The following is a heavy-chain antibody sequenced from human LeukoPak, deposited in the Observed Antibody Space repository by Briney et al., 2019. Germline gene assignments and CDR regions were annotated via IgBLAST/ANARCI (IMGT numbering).Heavy chain of an antibody. CDR3: AREKQQLTPGGFDY. D-gene: IGHD6-13*01. CDR1: GGSISSGGYY. CDR2: IYYSGST. Sequence: SETLSLTCTVSGGSISSGGYYWSWLRQHPGKGLEWIGYIYYSGSTYYNPSLKSRVTISVDTSKNQFSLKLSSVTAADTAVYYCAREKQQLTPGGFDYWGQGTLVTVSS. V-gene: IGHV4-31*03. J-gene: IGHJ4*02.